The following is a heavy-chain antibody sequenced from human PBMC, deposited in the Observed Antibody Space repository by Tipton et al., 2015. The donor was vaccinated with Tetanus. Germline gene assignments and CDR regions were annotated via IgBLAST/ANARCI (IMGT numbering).Heavy chain of an antibody. D-gene: IGHD2-15*01. Sequence: QLVQSGGGVVKPGRSLRLSCTASGFSFGDYAMSWFRQAPGKGLEWVGFIRSNAYGAKTAYAASVKGRFTISRDDSKSVAYLQMNSLKSEDTAVYYCSRDPNVDVVVVEPYDAFDIWGQGTMVTVSS. J-gene: IGHJ3*02. CDR1: GFSFGDYA. CDR2: IRSNAYGAKT. CDR3: SRDPNVDVVVVEPYDAFDI. V-gene: IGHV3-49*05.